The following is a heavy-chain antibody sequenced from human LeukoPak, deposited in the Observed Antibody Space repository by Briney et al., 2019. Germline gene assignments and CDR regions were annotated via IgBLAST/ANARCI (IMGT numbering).Heavy chain of an antibody. D-gene: IGHD5-18*01. Sequence: SETLSLTCTVSGGSIRSYYWSWIRQPPGKGLEWIGYIYYSGSANYNPSLKSRVTISLDTSKNQFSLKLSSVAAADTAVYCCARGGYRYDFFNLDYWGQGTLVTVSS. CDR2: IYYSGSA. CDR3: ARGGYRYDFFNLDY. J-gene: IGHJ4*02. CDR1: GGSIRSYY. V-gene: IGHV4-59*08.